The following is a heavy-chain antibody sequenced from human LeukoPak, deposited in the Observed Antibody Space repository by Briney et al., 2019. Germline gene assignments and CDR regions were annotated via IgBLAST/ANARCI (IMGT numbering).Heavy chain of an antibody. Sequence: GGSLRLSCATSGFNFNSNAMSWVRQAPGKGLEGVSYISSSGSTIYYADSVKGRFTISRDNAKNSLYLQMNSLRAEDTAVYYCAELGITMIGGVWGKGTTVTISS. CDR1: GFNFNSNA. J-gene: IGHJ6*04. V-gene: IGHV3-48*03. CDR2: ISSSGSTI. D-gene: IGHD3-10*02. CDR3: AELGITMIGGV.